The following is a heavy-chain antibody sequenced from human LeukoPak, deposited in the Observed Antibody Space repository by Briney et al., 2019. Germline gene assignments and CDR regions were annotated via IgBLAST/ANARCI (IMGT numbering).Heavy chain of an antibody. Sequence: PGGSLRLSCAASGFTFSNYWMTWVRQAPAKGLEWVADIKPDGTEKYYVDSVKGRFTVSRDNAENSLYLQMNSLRAEDTVVYYCARENTESKGFDCWGQGTLVTVSS. V-gene: IGHV3-7*01. D-gene: IGHD2-8*02. CDR1: GFTFSNYW. CDR2: IKPDGTEK. J-gene: IGHJ4*02. CDR3: ARENTESKGFDC.